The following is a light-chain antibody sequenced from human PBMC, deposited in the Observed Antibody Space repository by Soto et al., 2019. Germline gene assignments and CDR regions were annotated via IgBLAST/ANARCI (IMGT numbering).Light chain of an antibody. CDR3: QKYSSD. CDR2: DAS. Sequence: DNQMTQSPSTLSASVGDRVTITCRASRNINNWLAWYQQKPGKAPKVMIYDASSLESGVPSRFSGSGSGTEFTLTINGLQPDDFATDYCQKYSSDFGQGTKVEIK. CDR1: RNINNW. V-gene: IGKV1-5*01. J-gene: IGKJ2*01.